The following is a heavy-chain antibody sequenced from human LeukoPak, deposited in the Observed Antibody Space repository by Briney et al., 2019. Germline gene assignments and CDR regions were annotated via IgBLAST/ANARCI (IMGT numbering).Heavy chain of an antibody. Sequence: GGSLRLSCAASGFTVSDNYMSWVRQAPGKGLEWVSVMYSGGDTYYANSVKGRFTLSRDISKNTLYLQMSGLRTEDTAMYYCARDAPQVPAAGVLASWGQGTLVTVSS. CDR2: MYSGGDT. V-gene: IGHV3-53*01. J-gene: IGHJ5*02. CDR1: GFTVSDNY. CDR3: ARDAPQVPAAGVLAS. D-gene: IGHD6-13*01.